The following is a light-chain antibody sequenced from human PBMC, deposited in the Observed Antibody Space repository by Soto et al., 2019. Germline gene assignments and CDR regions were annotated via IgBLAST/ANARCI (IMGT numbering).Light chain of an antibody. V-gene: IGKV1-12*01. J-gene: IGKJ1*01. CDR3: QQSYSGLVA. CDR2: AVS. CDR1: QGINNW. Sequence: DIQMTQSPSSVSASVGDRVTITCRASQGINNWLAWYQQKPGKAPELLIYAVSYLQSGVPSRFSGSGSGTDFTLTISSLQPEDSASYYCQQSYSGLVAFGQGTKVDIK.